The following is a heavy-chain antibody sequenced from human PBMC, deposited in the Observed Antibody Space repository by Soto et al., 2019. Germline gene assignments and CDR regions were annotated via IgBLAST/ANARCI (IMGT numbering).Heavy chain of an antibody. D-gene: IGHD6-19*01. Sequence: PVGSLRLSCAASGFTFDDYAMHWVRQAPGKGLEWVSGINWNSDSKGYADSVKGRFIISRDNAKNSLYLQMNSLRAEDTALYYCAKARSSGWYGNWFDPWGQGTLVTVSS. V-gene: IGHV3-9*01. CDR3: AKARSSGWYGNWFDP. CDR1: GFTFDDYA. J-gene: IGHJ5*02. CDR2: INWNSDSK.